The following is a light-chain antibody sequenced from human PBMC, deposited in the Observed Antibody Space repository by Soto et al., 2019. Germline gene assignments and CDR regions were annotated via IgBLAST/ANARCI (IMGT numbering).Light chain of an antibody. J-gene: IGKJ5*01. V-gene: IGKV1-33*01. Sequence: DITMTQSPFSLSASEGDRVTITCQASQAMKKYINWYQQKPGKAPTLMIYDASNLETGVPSRLSGSGSGTDFTFTISSMEPEDIATYCCQQYDTIAVAFGHGTRLEIK. CDR3: QQYDTIAVA. CDR2: DAS. CDR1: QAMKKY.